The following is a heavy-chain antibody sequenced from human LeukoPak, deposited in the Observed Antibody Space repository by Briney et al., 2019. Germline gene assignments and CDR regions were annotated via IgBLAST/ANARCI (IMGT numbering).Heavy chain of an antibody. Sequence: PGRSLRLSCAASGFTFSSYAMHWVRQAPGKGLEWVAVISYDGSNKYYADSVKGRFTISRDNAKNSLYLQMNSLRAEDTAVYYCARDYNWNEEYAFDIWGQGTMVTVSS. CDR1: GFTFSSYA. D-gene: IGHD1-1*01. V-gene: IGHV3-30-3*01. J-gene: IGHJ3*02. CDR2: ISYDGSNK. CDR3: ARDYNWNEEYAFDI.